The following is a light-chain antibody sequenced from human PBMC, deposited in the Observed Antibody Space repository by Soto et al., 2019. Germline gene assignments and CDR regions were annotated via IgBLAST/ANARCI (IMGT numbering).Light chain of an antibody. CDR3: AAWDDSMNGYV. CDR1: SSNIGSNT. V-gene: IGLV1-44*01. CDR2: RNK. Sequence: QSVLTQPPSASGTPGQRVTISCSGSSSNIGSNTVNWNQQLPGTAPKLLIYRNKQRPSGVPDRFSGSKSGTSAYLAISGLQFEDEADYYCAAWDDSMNGYVFGTGTKLTVL. J-gene: IGLJ1*01.